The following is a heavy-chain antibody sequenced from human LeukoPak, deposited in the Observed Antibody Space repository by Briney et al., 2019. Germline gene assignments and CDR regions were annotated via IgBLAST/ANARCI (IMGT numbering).Heavy chain of an antibody. Sequence: PGGSLRLSCAASGFMFSRYWMSWVRQAPGKGLEWVANIKEDGSEMYYVDSVKGRFTISRDNAKNSLYLQMNILRAEDTAVYYCARDGWQWLVLDYWGQGTLVTVSS. CDR3: ARDGWQWLVLDY. CDR2: IKEDGSEM. J-gene: IGHJ4*02. D-gene: IGHD6-19*01. V-gene: IGHV3-7*05. CDR1: GFMFSRYW.